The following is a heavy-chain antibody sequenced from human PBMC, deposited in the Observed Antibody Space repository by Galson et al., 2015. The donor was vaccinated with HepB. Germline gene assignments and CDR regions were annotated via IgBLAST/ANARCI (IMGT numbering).Heavy chain of an antibody. J-gene: IGHJ4*02. CDR2: IKQDGSEK. CDR1: GVTFSSYW. CDR3: ARVGAKQLVLFDY. D-gene: IGHD6-6*01. V-gene: IGHV3-7*01. Sequence: SLRVSCEASGVTFSSYWMSWVRQAPGKGLEWVANIKQDGSEKYSVDSVKGRFTISRDNAKNSLYLQMNSLRAEDTAVYYCARVGAKQLVLFDYWGQGTLVTVSS.